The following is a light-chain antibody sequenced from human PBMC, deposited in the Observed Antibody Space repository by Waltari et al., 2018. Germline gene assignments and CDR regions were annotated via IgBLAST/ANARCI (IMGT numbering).Light chain of an antibody. CDR2: HDN. Sequence: SYELTQPPSVSVSPGQTASITCPGDNLGDKYASWYQQKPGQSPVMVIYHDNMRPSGIPERFSGSNSGNTATLAISGTQAMDEADYYCQAWDSNTVIFGGGTKLTVL. V-gene: IGLV3-1*01. J-gene: IGLJ2*01. CDR3: QAWDSNTVI. CDR1: NLGDKY.